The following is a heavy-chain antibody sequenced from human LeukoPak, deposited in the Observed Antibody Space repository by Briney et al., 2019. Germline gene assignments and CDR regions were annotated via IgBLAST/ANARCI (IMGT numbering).Heavy chain of an antibody. CDR3: ARSNNGGWGYCDY. CDR2: IWYDGSNK. D-gene: IGHD3-16*01. Sequence: QSGGSLRLSCAASGFSFSNYGMHWVRQAPGKGLEWVAVIWYDGSNKYYADSVKGRFTISRDNSKNTLYVQMSSLRAEDMAVYYCARSNNGGWGYCDYWGQGTLVTVSS. J-gene: IGHJ4*02. CDR1: GFSFSNYG. V-gene: IGHV3-33*01.